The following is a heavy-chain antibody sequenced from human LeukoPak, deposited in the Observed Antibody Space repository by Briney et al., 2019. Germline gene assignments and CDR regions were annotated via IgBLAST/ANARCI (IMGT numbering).Heavy chain of an antibody. J-gene: IGHJ4*02. Sequence: PSETLSLTCTVSGVSISSYHWSWIRQPAGKGLEWIGHININEGPKYNPSLRSRVTMSADTSRNQYSLKLSSVTAADTAVYYCARDGNSYGPDFDYWGQGTLVTVYS. CDR3: ARDGNSYGPDFDY. V-gene: IGHV4-4*07. CDR1: GVSISSYH. CDR2: ININEGP. D-gene: IGHD5-18*01.